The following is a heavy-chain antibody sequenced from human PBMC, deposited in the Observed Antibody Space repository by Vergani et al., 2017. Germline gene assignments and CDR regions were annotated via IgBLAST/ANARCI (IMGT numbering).Heavy chain of an antibody. J-gene: IGHJ4*02. D-gene: IGHD3-22*01. CDR3: ARDGNYYDSSGYLEPDLPEGDY. V-gene: IGHV3-7*01. CDR1: GFTFSRYW. Sequence: EVQLVESGGGLVQPGGSLRLSCAASGFTFSRYWMSWVRQAPGKGLEWVANIKQDGSEKYYVDSVKGRFTISRDNAKNSLYLQMNSLRAEDTAVYYCARDGNYYDSSGYLEPDLPEGDYWGQGTLVTVSS. CDR2: IKQDGSEK.